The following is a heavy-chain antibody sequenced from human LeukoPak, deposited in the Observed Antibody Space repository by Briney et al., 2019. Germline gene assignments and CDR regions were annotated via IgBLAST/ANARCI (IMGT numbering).Heavy chain of an antibody. CDR3: AKDVGATPLHAFDI. CDR1: GITLSNYG. V-gene: IGHV3-23*01. J-gene: IGHJ3*02. CDR2: ISDSGGRT. D-gene: IGHD1-26*01. Sequence: PGGSLRLSCAVSGITLSNYGMSWVRQAPGKGLEWVAGISDSGGRTNYADSVKGRFTISRDNSKNTLYLQMNSLRAEDTAVYYCAKDVGATPLHAFDIWGQGTMVTVSS.